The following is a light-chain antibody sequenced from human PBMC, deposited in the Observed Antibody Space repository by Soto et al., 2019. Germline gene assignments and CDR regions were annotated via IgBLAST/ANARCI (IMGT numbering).Light chain of an antibody. CDR2: DAS. CDR1: HNVSSY. CDR3: QQRSGCPIT. V-gene: IGKV3-11*01. Sequence: ATLPVSQGARATVSSRASHNVSSYLTWYQQKPGQAPRLLIYDASNRAAGIPARFSGSGSGTDFTLTIISLVHEEFAVYYCQQRSGCPITFGQGTRLEIK. J-gene: IGKJ5*01.